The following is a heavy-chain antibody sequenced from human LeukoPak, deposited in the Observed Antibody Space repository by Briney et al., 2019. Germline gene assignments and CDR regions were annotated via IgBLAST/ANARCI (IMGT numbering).Heavy chain of an antibody. Sequence: SETLSLTCTVSGGSISSSSYYWGWLRQPPGKGLEWIGSIYSSGSTYYNPYLRSLVTISVDTSKNQFSLKLSSVTAADTAVYYCARSGSGYLRYYFDYWGQGTLVTVSS. CDR2: IYSSGST. V-gene: IGHV4-39*07. J-gene: IGHJ4*02. CDR3: ARSGSGYLRYYFDY. D-gene: IGHD5-12*01. CDR1: GGSISSSSYY.